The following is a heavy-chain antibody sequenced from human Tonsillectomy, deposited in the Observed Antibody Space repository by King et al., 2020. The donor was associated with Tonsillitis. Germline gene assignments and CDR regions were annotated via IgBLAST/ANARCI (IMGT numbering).Heavy chain of an antibody. Sequence: VQLQQWGAGLLKPSETLSLTCAVYNGSFSGHYWSWIRQPPGKGLEWIGEINQSGRTNYNPSLKSPVTISLDTSKSQFTLRLSSVTAADTAVYYCARGVAAVATNFDYWGQGILVTVSS. V-gene: IGHV4-34*01. CDR3: ARGVAAVATNFDY. D-gene: IGHD6-19*01. J-gene: IGHJ4*02. CDR2: INQSGRT. CDR1: NGSFSGHY.